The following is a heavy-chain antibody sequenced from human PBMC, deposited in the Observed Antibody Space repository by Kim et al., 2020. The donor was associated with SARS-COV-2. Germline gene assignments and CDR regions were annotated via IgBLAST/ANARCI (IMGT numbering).Heavy chain of an antibody. Sequence: GGSLRLSCAASGFTFDDYAMHWVRQAPGKGLEWVSLISWDGGRTSYADSVKGRFTISRDNSKNSLYLQMNSLRTEDTALYYCAKDKGVSGYYLDYWGQGTLVSVSS. D-gene: IGHD3-22*01. CDR1: GFTFDDYA. CDR2: ISWDGGRT. V-gene: IGHV3-43*01. J-gene: IGHJ4*02. CDR3: AKDKGVSGYYLDY.